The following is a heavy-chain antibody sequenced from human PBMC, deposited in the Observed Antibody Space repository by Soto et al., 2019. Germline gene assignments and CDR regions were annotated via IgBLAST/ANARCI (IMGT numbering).Heavy chain of an antibody. CDR1: GDSISNSYY. CDR2: IYYSGGT. D-gene: IGHD4-17*01. Sequence: SETLSLTCTVSGDSISNSYYWGWIRQPPGKGLEWLATIYYSGGTYYNPSLKGRVTISQDTSKNRFSLKLTFVTAADTAVYYCVRLRGYGDSNFDYWGQGTLVTVSS. V-gene: IGHV4-39*01. CDR3: VRLRGYGDSNFDY. J-gene: IGHJ4*02.